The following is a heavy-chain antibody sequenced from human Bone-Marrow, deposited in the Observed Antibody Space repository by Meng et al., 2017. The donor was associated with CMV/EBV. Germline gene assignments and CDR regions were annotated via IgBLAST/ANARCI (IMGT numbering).Heavy chain of an antibody. CDR1: VTFSSYA. D-gene: IGHD3-3*01. CDR3: ARPGVYDFWSGYNGFRY. J-gene: IGHJ4*02. CDR2: ISGSGGRK. V-gene: IGHV3-23*01. Sequence: VTFSSYAMSWVRQAREKGLEWVSDISGSGGRKYDADSVKGRFTISRDNSKNTLYLQMNSLRAEDTAVYYCARPGVYDFWSGYNGFRYWGQGTLVTVSS.